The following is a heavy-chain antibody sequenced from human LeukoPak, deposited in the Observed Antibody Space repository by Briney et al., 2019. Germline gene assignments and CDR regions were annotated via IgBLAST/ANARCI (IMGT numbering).Heavy chain of an antibody. D-gene: IGHD3-22*01. J-gene: IGHJ5*02. CDR1: GYTFTGYY. CDR2: INPNSGGT. CDR3: AREYYYDSSGYYLANWFDP. Sequence: GASVKVSCKASGYTFTGYYMHWVRQAPGQGLAWMGWINPNSGGTNYAQKFQGRVTMTRDTSISTAYMELSRLRSDDTAVYYCAREYYYDSSGYYLANWFDPRGQGTLVTVSS. V-gene: IGHV1-2*02.